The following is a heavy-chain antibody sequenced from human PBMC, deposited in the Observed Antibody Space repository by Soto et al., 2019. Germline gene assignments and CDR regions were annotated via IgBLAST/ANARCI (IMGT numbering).Heavy chain of an antibody. V-gene: IGHV4-61*01. Sequence: SETLSLTCSVSGGSVRSGSYYWTWIRQPPGKGLEWIGYIYQSGTTNYNASLKSRVTISIDTSKNQFFLKLNSVTAADAAVYYCARDSSGRHDYWGQGTLVTVSS. CDR3: ARDSSGRHDY. J-gene: IGHJ4*02. CDR2: IYQSGTT. CDR1: GGSVRSGSYY. D-gene: IGHD3-22*01.